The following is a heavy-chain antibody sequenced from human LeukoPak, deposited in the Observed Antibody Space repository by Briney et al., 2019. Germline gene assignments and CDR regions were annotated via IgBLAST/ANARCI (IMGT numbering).Heavy chain of an antibody. J-gene: IGHJ4*02. D-gene: IGHD6-13*01. CDR3: ARGYIAAATSPYFDY. Sequence: SETLSLTCAVYGGSFSGYYWSWLRQPPGKGLEWIGEINHSGSTNYNPSLKSRVTISVDTSKNQFSLKLSSVTAADTAVYYCARGYIAAATSPYFDYWGQGTLVTVSS. CDR2: INHSGST. V-gene: IGHV4-34*01. CDR1: GGSFSGYY.